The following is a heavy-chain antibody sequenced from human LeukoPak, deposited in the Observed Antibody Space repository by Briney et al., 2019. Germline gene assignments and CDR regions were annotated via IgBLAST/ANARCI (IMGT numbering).Heavy chain of an antibody. J-gene: IGHJ4*02. Sequence: GRSRTLACVPAGFTFSIYGVNWVRQAPSNVIEWVAVIWYYGSHRYYADSVKGRFTISRDNSKNPLYLQRDSLITEDPSINYCGRLGSSWTFDYWAKGTLVPVSS. CDR1: GFTFSIYG. CDR3: GRLGSSWTFDY. V-gene: IGHV3-33*01. D-gene: IGHD6-13*01. CDR2: IWYYGSHR.